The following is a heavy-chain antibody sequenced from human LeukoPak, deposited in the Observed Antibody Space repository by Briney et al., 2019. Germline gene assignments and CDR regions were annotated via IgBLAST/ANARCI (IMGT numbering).Heavy chain of an antibody. Sequence: GGSLRLSCAASGFTFSSYSMNWVRQAPGKGLEWVSSISSSSSYIYYADSVKGRFTISRDNAKNSLYLQMNSLRAEDTAVYYCAKGGRITMVRGPQGYFDYWGQGTLVTVSS. D-gene: IGHD3-10*01. CDR3: AKGGRITMVRGPQGYFDY. CDR1: GFTFSSYS. CDR2: ISSSSSYI. J-gene: IGHJ4*02. V-gene: IGHV3-21*04.